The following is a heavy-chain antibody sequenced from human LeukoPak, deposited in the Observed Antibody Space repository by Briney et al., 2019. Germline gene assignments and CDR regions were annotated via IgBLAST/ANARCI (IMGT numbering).Heavy chain of an antibody. CDR1: GFTFSSYS. CDR2: ISSSSSYI. Sequence: PGGSLRLSCAASGFTFSSYSMNWVRQAPGKGLEWVSSISSSSSYIYYADSVKGRFTISRDNANNSLYLQMNSLRAEDTAAYYCARDWGYYYYYGMDVWGQGTTVTVSS. CDR3: ARDWGYYYYYGMDV. D-gene: IGHD3-16*01. V-gene: IGHV3-21*01. J-gene: IGHJ6*02.